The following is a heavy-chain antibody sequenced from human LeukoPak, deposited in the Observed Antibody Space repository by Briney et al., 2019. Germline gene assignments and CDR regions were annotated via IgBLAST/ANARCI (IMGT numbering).Heavy chain of an antibody. V-gene: IGHV4-34*01. D-gene: IGHD3-10*01. CDR2: INHSGST. CDR1: GVTFSGYY. CDR3: ARGSRSTYYYGSGSPQGYYYGMDV. Sequence: PSETLSLTCAVYGVTFSGYYWSWIRQPPGKGLEWIGEINHSGSTNYNPSLKSRFTISVDTSKNQFSLKLSSVTAADTAVYYCARGSRSTYYYGSGSPQGYYYGMDVWGKGTTVTVSS. J-gene: IGHJ6*04.